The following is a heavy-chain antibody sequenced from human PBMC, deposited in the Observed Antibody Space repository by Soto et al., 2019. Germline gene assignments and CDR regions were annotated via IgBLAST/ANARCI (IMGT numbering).Heavy chain of an antibody. CDR3: ARGETYLGV. J-gene: IGHJ6*02. Sequence: QVQLVQSGAEVKKPGSSVKVSCKASRDTFSKYAFNWVRQAPGQGLEWMGWIIPIFGSRNYAEKFQGRVTITADESTSTAYMELRSLRFEDPAVYYCARGETYLGVWGQGTTVTVSS. D-gene: IGHD3-16*01. CDR1: RDTFSKYA. CDR2: IIPIFGSR. V-gene: IGHV1-69*01.